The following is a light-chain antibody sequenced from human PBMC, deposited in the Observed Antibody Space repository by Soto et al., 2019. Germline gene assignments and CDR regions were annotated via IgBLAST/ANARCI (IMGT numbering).Light chain of an antibody. CDR2: DAS. J-gene: IGKJ2*01. Sequence: IQMTQSPSTLSASVGDRVTITCRASQSISSWLAWYQQKPGKAPKLLIYDASSLESGVPSRFSSSGSGTEFTLTISSLQPDDFATYYCQQYNSYSYTFGQGTKVDIK. CDR3: QQYNSYSYT. V-gene: IGKV1-5*01. CDR1: QSISSW.